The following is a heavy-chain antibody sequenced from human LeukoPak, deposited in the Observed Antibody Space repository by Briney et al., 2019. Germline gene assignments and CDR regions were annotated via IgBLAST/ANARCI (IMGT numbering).Heavy chain of an antibody. V-gene: IGHV3-33*06. CDR2: IWYDGSNK. J-gene: IGHJ5*02. CDR1: GFTFSSYG. D-gene: IGHD6-13*01. CDR3: AKGSYSSSSGWFDP. Sequence: GGSLRLSCAASGFTFSSYGMHWVRQAPGKGLEWVAVIWYDGSNKYYADSVKGRFTISRDNSKNTLYLQMNSLRAEDTAVYYCAKGSYSSSSGWFDPWGQGTLVTVSS.